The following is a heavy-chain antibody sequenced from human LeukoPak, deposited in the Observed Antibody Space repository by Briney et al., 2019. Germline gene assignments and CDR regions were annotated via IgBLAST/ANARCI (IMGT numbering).Heavy chain of an antibody. J-gene: IGHJ4*02. Sequence: GGSLRLSCGTSGFTCSSYGMSWVRQAPGKGLEWVSIISGSGGATYYADSVKGRFTISRDNPKNTLYLQMNSLRAEDTAVYYCAKEGWFGEWGAYWGQGTLVTVSS. V-gene: IGHV3-23*01. CDR2: ISGSGGAT. D-gene: IGHD3-10*01. CDR1: GFTCSSYG. CDR3: AKEGWFGEWGAY.